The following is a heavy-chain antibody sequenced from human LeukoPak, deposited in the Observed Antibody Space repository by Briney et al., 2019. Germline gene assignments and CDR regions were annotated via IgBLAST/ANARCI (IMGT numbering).Heavy chain of an antibody. J-gene: IGHJ4*02. V-gene: IGHV3-23*01. CDR2: ISGSGGST. CDR1: GFTFSSYG. D-gene: IGHD3-10*01. CDR3: ARGMIRGVMDY. Sequence: GSLRLSCAASGFTFSSYGMSWVRQAPGKGLEWVSAISGSGGSTYYADSVKGRFTISRDNSKNTLDLQMNSLRAEDTALYYCARGMIRGVMDYWGQGTLVTVSS.